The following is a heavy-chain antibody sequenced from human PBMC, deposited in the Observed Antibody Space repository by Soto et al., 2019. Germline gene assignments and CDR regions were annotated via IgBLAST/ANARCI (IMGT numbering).Heavy chain of an antibody. D-gene: IGHD3-3*01. CDR1: GFTFSSYA. J-gene: IGHJ4*02. CDR3: AKEGMGITIFGVVTYIDY. Sequence: GGSLRLSCAASGFTFSSYAMSWVRQAPGKGLEWVSAISGSGGSTYYADSVKGRFTISRDNSKNTLYLQMNSLRAEDTAVYYCAKEGMGITIFGVVTYIDYWGQGTLVTVSS. V-gene: IGHV3-23*01. CDR2: ISGSGGST.